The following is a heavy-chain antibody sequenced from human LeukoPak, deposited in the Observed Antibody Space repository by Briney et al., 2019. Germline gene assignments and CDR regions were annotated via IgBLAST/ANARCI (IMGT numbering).Heavy chain of an antibody. D-gene: IGHD3-10*01. V-gene: IGHV3-48*04. J-gene: IGHJ4*02. Sequence: GGSLRLSCAASGFTFSTYTMNWVRQAPGKGLECVSYISSYSSTIYYADSVKGRFTISRDNAKNSLFLQMNSLRAEDTAVYYCARVHYDSGSLIDYWGQGTLVTVSS. CDR2: ISSYSSTI. CDR3: ARVHYDSGSLIDY. CDR1: GFTFSTYT.